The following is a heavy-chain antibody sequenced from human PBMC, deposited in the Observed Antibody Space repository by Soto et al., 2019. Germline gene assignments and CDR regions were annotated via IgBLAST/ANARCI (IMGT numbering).Heavy chain of an antibody. J-gene: IGHJ6*03. CDR3: ARGIVVVPAAIRGFYYYYYMDA. D-gene: IGHD2-2*01. Sequence: SETLSLTCAVYGGSFSGYYWSWIRQPPGKGLEWIGEINHSGSTNYNPSLKSRVTISVDTSKNQFSLKLSSVTAADTAVYYFARGIVVVPAAIRGFYYYYYMDAWGKGTTVT. CDR1: GGSFSGYY. CDR2: INHSGST. V-gene: IGHV4-34*01.